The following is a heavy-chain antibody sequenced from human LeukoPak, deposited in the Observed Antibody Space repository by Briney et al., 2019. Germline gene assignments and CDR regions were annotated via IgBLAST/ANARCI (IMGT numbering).Heavy chain of an antibody. J-gene: IGHJ3*02. CDR2: IYYTGST. CDR1: GDSISSSTYY. Sequence: SETLPLTCTVSGDSISSSTYYWGWIRQPPGKGLEWIGSIYYTGSTYYNPSLKSRVTISVDTSKNRFSLKLSSVTAADTAVYYCYITGGGIGDAFDIWGQGTMVTVSS. CDR3: YITGGGIGDAFDI. D-gene: IGHD1-20*01. V-gene: IGHV4-39*07.